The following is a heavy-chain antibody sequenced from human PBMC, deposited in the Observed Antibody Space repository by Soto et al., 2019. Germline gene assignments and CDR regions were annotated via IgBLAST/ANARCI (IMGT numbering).Heavy chain of an antibody. J-gene: IGHJ4*02. CDR3: ARGGSGYTWFNEF. CDR1: GGLLSSYP. V-gene: IGHV1-69*01. Sequence: QEQLVQSGAQVKKPGSSVKVSCKASGGLLSSYPITWVRQVPGQGLERMGGIIPVFQTAYYTQRFQRRVTITADESTNTAYMELSSLRSEDTTIYYCARGGSGYTWFNEFWGQGTLVTVSS. CDR2: IIPVFQTA. D-gene: IGHD3-22*01.